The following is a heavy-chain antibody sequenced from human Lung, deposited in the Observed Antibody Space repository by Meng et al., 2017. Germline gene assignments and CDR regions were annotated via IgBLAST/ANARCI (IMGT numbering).Heavy chain of an antibody. D-gene: IGHD5-12*01. CDR3: ARGRGYSGYDYAY. J-gene: IGHJ4*02. CDR1: GYTFTGQYGHC. V-gene: IGHV1-2*06. Sequence: QVQMVQSGAEVKKPGASVKVSCKASGYTFTGQYGHCMHWLRQAPGQGPEWMGRIKLNSGGTIYAQKFQGRVTMTRDTSVTTAYMELRGLTSDDTAVYYCARGRGYSGYDYAYWGQGTLVTVSS. CDR2: IKLNSGGT.